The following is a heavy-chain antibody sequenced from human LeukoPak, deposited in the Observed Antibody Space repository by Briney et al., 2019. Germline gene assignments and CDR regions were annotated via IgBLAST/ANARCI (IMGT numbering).Heavy chain of an antibody. CDR3: AKRDGGSCYSQ. J-gene: IGHJ4*02. CDR1: GFSFRSCW. Sequence: PGGSLRLSCAASGFSFRSCWMHWVRQAPGKELVWVSRINGDGSTTNYADSVRGRFTISRDNSKNTLYLQMNSLRAEDTAVYYCAKRDGGSCYSQWGQGTLVTVSS. CDR2: INGDGSTT. V-gene: IGHV3-74*01. D-gene: IGHD2-15*01.